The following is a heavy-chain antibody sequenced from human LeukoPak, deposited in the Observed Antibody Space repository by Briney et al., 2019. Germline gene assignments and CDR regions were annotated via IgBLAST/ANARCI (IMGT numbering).Heavy chain of an antibody. Sequence: PGGSLRLSCAASGFTFDDYAMHWVRQAPGKGLEWVSGINWSGDRIGYADSVKGRFTISRDNAKNSLYLQMNSLRAEDTALYYCAKSSGSVRHFYYYYMDVWGKGTTVTISS. J-gene: IGHJ6*03. D-gene: IGHD1-26*01. V-gene: IGHV3-9*01. CDR3: AKSSGSVRHFYYYYMDV. CDR1: GFTFDDYA. CDR2: INWSGDRI.